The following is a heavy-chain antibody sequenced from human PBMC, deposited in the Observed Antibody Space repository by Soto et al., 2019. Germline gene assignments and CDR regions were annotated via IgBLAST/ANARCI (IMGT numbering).Heavy chain of an antibody. CDR2: IYDDGSA. CDR1: GGSINSSY. Sequence: SETLSLTCTVSGGSINSSYWSWIRQPPGTGLEWLAYIYDDGSANSNPSLKSRATISLDMSKNQFSLKLTSVTAADTAVYYCARDKYCSGGSCRKNWFDPWGQGTLVTVSS. V-gene: IGHV4-59*01. CDR3: ARDKYCSGGSCRKNWFDP. D-gene: IGHD2-15*01. J-gene: IGHJ5*02.